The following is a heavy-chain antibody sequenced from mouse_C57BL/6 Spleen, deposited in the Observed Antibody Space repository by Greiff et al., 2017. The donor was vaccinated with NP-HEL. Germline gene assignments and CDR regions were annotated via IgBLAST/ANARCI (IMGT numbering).Heavy chain of an antibody. CDR3: ARDGYYGSIAMDY. J-gene: IGHJ4*01. V-gene: IGHV3-6*01. Sequence: VQLQQSGPGLVKPSQSLSLTCSVTGYSITSGYYWNWIRQFPGNKLEWMGYISYDGSNNYNPSLKNRISITRDTSKNQFCLKLNSVTTEDTATYYCARDGYYGSIAMDYWGQGTSVTVSS. CDR2: ISYDGSN. D-gene: IGHD1-1*01. CDR1: GYSITSGYY.